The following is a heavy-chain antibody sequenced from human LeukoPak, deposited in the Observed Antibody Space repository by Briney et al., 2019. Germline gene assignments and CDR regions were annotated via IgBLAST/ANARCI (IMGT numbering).Heavy chain of an antibody. V-gene: IGHV4-4*07. D-gene: IGHD6-19*01. CDR2: IQPSGST. Sequence: KPSETLSLICIVSGGSISGYYWSWIRQSAGKGLEWIGRIQPSGSTIYNPSLNSRVTMSVDTSKNHFSLKVSSVTAADTAVYYCARDGGSGWYNYWGQGTLVTVSS. CDR1: GGSISGYY. J-gene: IGHJ4*02. CDR3: ARDGGSGWYNY.